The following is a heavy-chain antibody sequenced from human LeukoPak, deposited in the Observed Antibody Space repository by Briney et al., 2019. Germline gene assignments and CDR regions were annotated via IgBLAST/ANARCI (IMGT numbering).Heavy chain of an antibody. CDR2: INHSGST. CDR3: ARTVEMAAAFDI. V-gene: IGHV4-34*01. D-gene: IGHD5-24*01. CDR1: GGSFSGYY. Sequence: SETLSLTCAVYGGSFSGYYWSWIRRPPGKGLEWIGEINHSGSTNYNPSLKSRVTISVDTSKNQFSLKLSSVTAADTAVYYCARTVEMAAAFDIWGQGTMVTVSS. J-gene: IGHJ3*02.